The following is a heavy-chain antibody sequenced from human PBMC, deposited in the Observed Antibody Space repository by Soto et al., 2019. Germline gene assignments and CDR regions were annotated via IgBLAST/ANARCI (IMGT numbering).Heavy chain of an antibody. CDR2: ISAGGDTT. J-gene: IGHJ4*02. V-gene: IGHV3-23*01. CDR3: ARRV. Sequence: EVQVSESGGGLVQPGGSLRLSCATSGFTFSNYPMNWVRQAPGKGLEWVSGISAGGDTTYYADSVKGRFTIFRDNSKNSVSRQMNSLRVEDTAVYYCARRVCGQGTLVTVSS. CDR1: GFTFSNYP.